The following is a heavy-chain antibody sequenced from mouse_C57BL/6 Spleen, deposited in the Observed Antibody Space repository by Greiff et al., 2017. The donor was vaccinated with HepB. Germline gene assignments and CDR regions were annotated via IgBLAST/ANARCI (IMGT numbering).Heavy chain of an antibody. CDR2: IDPENGDT. D-gene: IGHD1-1*01. CDR3: TRYYGSSNWFAY. J-gene: IGHJ3*01. Sequence: VQLQQSGAELVRPGASVKLSCTASGFNIKDDYMHWVKQRPEQGLEWIGWIDPENGDTEYASKFQGKATITAATSSNTASLQLSSLTSEDTAVYYCTRYYGSSNWFAYWGQGTLVTVSA. V-gene: IGHV14-4*01. CDR1: GFNIKDDY.